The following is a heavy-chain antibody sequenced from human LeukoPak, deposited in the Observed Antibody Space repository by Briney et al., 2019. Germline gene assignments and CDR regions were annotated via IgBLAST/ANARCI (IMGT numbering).Heavy chain of an antibody. V-gene: IGHV4-39*07. CDR1: GGSISSSSYY. D-gene: IGHD3-10*01. CDR2: IYYSGGT. CDR3: ARGPSNMVRGVIIYYYYYYMDV. Sequence: SETLSLTCTVSGGSISSSSYYWGWIRQPPGKGLEWIGSIYYSGGTYYNPSLKSRVTISVDTSKNQFSLKLSSVTAADTAVYYCARGPSNMVRGVIIYYYYYYMDVWGKGTTVTISS. J-gene: IGHJ6*03.